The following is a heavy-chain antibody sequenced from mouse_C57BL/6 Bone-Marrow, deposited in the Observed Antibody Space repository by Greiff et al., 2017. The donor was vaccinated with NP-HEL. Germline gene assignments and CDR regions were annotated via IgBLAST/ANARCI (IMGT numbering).Heavy chain of an antibody. CDR3: ARAWDLDY. V-gene: IGHV5-17*01. D-gene: IGHD4-1*01. CDR2: ISSGSSTI. J-gene: IGHJ2*01. CDR1: GFTFSDYG. Sequence: EVNLVESGGGLVKPGGSLKLSCAASGFTFSDYGMHWVRQAPEKGLEWVAYISSGSSTIYYADTVKGRFTISRDNAKNTLFLQMTSLRSEDTAMYYCARAWDLDYWGQGTTLTVSS.